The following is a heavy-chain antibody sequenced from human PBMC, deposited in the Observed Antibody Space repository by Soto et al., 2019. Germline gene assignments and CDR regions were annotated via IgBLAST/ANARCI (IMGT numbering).Heavy chain of an antibody. Sequence: SETLSLTCAVYGGSFSGYYWSWIRQPPGKGLEWIGEINHSGSTNYNPSLKSRVTISVDTSKNQFSLKLSSVTAADTAVYYCARFRTPTGCNGEPYGMDVWGQGTTVTVSS. J-gene: IGHJ6*02. V-gene: IGHV4-34*01. CDR3: ARFRTPTGCNGEPYGMDV. CDR1: GGSFSGYY. D-gene: IGHD6-19*01. CDR2: INHSGST.